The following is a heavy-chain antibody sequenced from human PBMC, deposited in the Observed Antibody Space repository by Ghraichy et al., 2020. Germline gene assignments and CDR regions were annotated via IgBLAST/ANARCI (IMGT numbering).Heavy chain of an antibody. J-gene: IGHJ3*02. Sequence: GGSLRLSCAASGFTFSSYAMSWVRQAPGKGLEWVSAISGSGGSTYYADSVKGRFTISRDNSKNTLYLQMNSLRAEDTAVYYCASARGPLYNWNKRYAFDIWGQGTMVTVSS. CDR2: ISGSGGST. V-gene: IGHV3-23*01. CDR3: ASARGPLYNWNKRYAFDI. D-gene: IGHD1/OR15-1a*01. CDR1: GFTFSSYA.